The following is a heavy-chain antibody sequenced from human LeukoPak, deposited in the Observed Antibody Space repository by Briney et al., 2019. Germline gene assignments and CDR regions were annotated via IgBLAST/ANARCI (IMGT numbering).Heavy chain of an antibody. J-gene: IGHJ5*02. D-gene: IGHD2-2*02. CDR3: ARSHRAPNQLLYHNWFDP. CDR2: IYYSGST. CDR1: GGSISSGGYY. V-gene: IGHV4-31*03. Sequence: SETLSLTCTVSGGSISSGGYYWSWIRQHPGTGLEWIGYIYYSGSTYYNPSLKSRVTISVDTSKNQFSLKLSSVTAADTAVYYCARSHRAPNQLLYHNWFDPWGQGTLVTVSS.